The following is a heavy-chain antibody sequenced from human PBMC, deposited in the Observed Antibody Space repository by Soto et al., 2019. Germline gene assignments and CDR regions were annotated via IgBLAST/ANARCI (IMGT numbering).Heavy chain of an antibody. Sequence: TSETLSLTCTGSGGSISSYYWSCIRQPPGKGLEWIGYIYYSGSTNYNPSLKSRVTTSVDTSKNQFSLKLSSVTAADTAVYYCARDSALRYLPHYYYGMDVWGQGTTVTVSS. D-gene: IGHD3-9*01. CDR1: GGSISSYY. CDR3: ARDSALRYLPHYYYGMDV. J-gene: IGHJ6*02. CDR2: IYYSGST. V-gene: IGHV4-59*01.